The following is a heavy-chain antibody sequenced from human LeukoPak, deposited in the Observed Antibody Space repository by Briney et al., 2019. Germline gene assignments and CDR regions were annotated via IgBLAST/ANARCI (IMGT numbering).Heavy chain of an antibody. V-gene: IGHV3-53*04. CDR1: GFTFSSYS. D-gene: IGHD2-8*01. CDR3: ARGVNDYYYYYGMDV. J-gene: IGHJ6*02. Sequence: GGSLRLSCAASGFTFSSYSMNWVRQAPGKGLEWVSVIYSGGSTYYADSVKGRFTISRHNSKNTLYLQMNSLRAEDTAVYYCARGVNDYYYYYGMDVWGQGTTVTVSS. CDR2: IYSGGST.